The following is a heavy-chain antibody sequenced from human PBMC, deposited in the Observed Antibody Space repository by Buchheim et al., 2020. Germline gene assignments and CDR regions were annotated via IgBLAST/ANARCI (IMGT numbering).Heavy chain of an antibody. CDR2: ISGSGGAT. D-gene: IGHD6-19*01. V-gene: IGHV3-23*04. CDR1: GFTFSAYA. Sequence: EVQLVESGGGLVQPGGSLRLSCAASGFTFSAYAMNWVRQAPGKGLEWISGISGSGGATYYADSVKGRFTISRDNSKNTLYLQMKSLRVDDTAVYYCAKEGEPVAGILNDFHHWGQGTL. J-gene: IGHJ1*01. CDR3: AKEGEPVAGILNDFHH.